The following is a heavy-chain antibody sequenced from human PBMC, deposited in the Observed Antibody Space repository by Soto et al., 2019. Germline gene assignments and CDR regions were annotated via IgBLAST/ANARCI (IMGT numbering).Heavy chain of an antibody. J-gene: IGHJ6*02. V-gene: IGHV1-46*01. D-gene: IGHD3-3*01. Sequence: TLTSKYRWSVRHDTKQSLEWMGITTASGGSTSYAQKFQGRVTMTRDTSTSTVYMELSSLRSEDTAVYYCARVITIFGVVIMGGMDVWGQGTTVTVSS. CDR2: TTASGGST. CDR3: ARVITIFGVVIMGGMDV. CDR1: TLTSKY.